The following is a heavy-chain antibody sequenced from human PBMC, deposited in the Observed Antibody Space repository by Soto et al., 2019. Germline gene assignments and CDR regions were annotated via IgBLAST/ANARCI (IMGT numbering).Heavy chain of an antibody. CDR2: ISAYNGNT. CDR1: GYTFTRYG. D-gene: IGHD2-2*01. Sequence: ASVKVSCKASGYTFTRYGISWVRQAPGQGLEWMGWISAYNGNTNYAQKLQGRVTMTTDTSTSTAYMELRSLRSDDTAVYYCARSRATSWADYYYMDVWGKGTTVTVSS. J-gene: IGHJ6*03. V-gene: IGHV1-18*01. CDR3: ARSRATSWADYYYMDV.